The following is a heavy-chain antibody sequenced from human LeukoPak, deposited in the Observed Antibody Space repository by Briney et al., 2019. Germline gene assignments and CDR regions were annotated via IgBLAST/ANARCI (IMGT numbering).Heavy chain of an antibody. Sequence: GGSLRLSCAASGFTFSNAWMSWVRQAPGKGLEWVAVISYDGSNKYYADSVKGRFTISRDNSKNTLYLQMNSLRAEDTAVYYCAKDSTMYGDYDGLHMDVWGKGTTVTVSS. D-gene: IGHD4-17*01. J-gene: IGHJ6*03. CDR3: AKDSTMYGDYDGLHMDV. V-gene: IGHV3-30*18. CDR2: ISYDGSNK. CDR1: GFTFSNAW.